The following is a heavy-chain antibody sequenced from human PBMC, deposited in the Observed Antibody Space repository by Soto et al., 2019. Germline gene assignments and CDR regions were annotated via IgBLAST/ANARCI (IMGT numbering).Heavy chain of an antibody. CDR1: GGSISSYY. V-gene: IGHV4-59*01. Sequence: QVQLQESGPGLVKPSETLSLTCTVSGGSISSYYWSWIRQPPGKGLEWIGYIYYSGSTNYNPSLKSRVTISVHTSKNQFSLKLSSVTAADTAVYYCARSQYSSSSGARPEYYYYGMDVWGQGTTVTVSS. J-gene: IGHJ6*02. CDR2: IYYSGST. CDR3: ARSQYSSSSGARPEYYYYGMDV. D-gene: IGHD6-6*01.